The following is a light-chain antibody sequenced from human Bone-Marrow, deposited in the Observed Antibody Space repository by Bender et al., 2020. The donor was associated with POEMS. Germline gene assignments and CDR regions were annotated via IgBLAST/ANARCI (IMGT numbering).Light chain of an antibody. CDR1: SSNIGGNP. J-gene: IGLJ2*01. CDR2: SNH. V-gene: IGLV1-44*01. CDR3: ATWDDSLNGPV. Sequence: QSVLTTPPSASGTPGQSVTISCSGSSSNIGGNPVNWYQQLPGTAPKLPSYSNHRRPSGVPDRFSGSKSGPSGSLVIGGRRSEDVADFFCATWDDSLNGPVFGGGTKLTVL.